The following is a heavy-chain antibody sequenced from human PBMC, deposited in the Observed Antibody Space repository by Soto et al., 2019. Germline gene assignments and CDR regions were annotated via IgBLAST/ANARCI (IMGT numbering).Heavy chain of an antibody. CDR2: ISGSGGST. CDR1: GFTFSSYA. CDR3: AKAPGIAARLYYYYMDV. V-gene: IGHV3-23*01. Sequence: GGSLRLSCAASGFTFSSYAMSWVRQAPGKGLEWVSAISGSGGSTYYADSVKSRFTISRDNSKNTLYLQMNSLRAEDTAVYYCAKAPGIAARLYYYYMDVWGKGTTVTVSS. J-gene: IGHJ6*03. D-gene: IGHD6-6*01.